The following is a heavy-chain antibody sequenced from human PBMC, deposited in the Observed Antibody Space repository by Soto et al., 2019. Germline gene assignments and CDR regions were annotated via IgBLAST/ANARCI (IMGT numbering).Heavy chain of an antibody. D-gene: IGHD3-9*01. V-gene: IGHV1-18*01. CDR2: ISVYNDNT. CDR3: ARIGFDGH. J-gene: IGHJ1*01. Sequence: QVQLVQSGSEIKKPGASVKVSCKAFGYTFTSYGIGGVRQAPGQGLEWMGWISVYNDNTNYAQKFQGRVTMTTETSSSTAYMELRSLKSDDTAVYYCARIGFDGHWGQGTLVTVSS. CDR1: GYTFTSYG.